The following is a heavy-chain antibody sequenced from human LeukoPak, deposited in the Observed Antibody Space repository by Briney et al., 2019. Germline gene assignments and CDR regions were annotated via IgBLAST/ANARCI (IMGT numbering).Heavy chain of an antibody. CDR3: AAIAAGGYVDF. D-gene: IGHD6-25*01. V-gene: IGHV1-46*01. Sequence: GASVKVSCKASGYTFTSYYMHWGRQAPGQGLEWMGIINPSGGSTSYAQKFQGRVTMTRDTSTSTVYMELSSLRSEDTAVYYCAAIAAGGYVDFWGQGTLVTVSS. J-gene: IGHJ4*02. CDR1: GYTFTSYY. CDR2: INPSGGST.